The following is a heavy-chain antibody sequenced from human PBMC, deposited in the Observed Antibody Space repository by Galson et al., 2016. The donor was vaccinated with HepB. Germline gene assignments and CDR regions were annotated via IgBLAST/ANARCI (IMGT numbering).Heavy chain of an antibody. CDR3: VRGVYGDHGWFDY. Sequence: LRLSCAASGFTVSNNYMTWVRQAPGKGLEYVSVIYSGGTTYYADSVKGRFTISRDNSQNSLFLQMNTLRAEATAVYFCVRGVYGDHGWFDYWGQGTLVTVSS. V-gene: IGHV3-66*02. CDR2: IYSGGTT. D-gene: IGHD4-17*01. J-gene: IGHJ4*02. CDR1: GFTVSNNY.